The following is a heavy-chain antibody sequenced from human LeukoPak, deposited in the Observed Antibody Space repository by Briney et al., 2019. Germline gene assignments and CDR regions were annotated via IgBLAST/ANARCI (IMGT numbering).Heavy chain of an antibody. J-gene: IGHJ3*02. CDR1: GGTFSSYA. CDR3: ARVRALGVIDAFDI. D-gene: IGHD3-16*01. Sequence: GASVKVSCKASGGTFSSYAISWVRQAPGQGLEWMGGIIPIFGTANYAQKFQGRVTITADKSTSTAYMELSSLRSEDTAVYYCARVRALGVIDAFDIWGQGTMVTVSS. V-gene: IGHV1-69*06. CDR2: IIPIFGTA.